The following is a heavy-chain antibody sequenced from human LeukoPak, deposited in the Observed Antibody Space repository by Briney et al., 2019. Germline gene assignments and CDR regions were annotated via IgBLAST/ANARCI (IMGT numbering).Heavy chain of an antibody. CDR3: ARVNQLRYFDWLFYYYYMDV. V-gene: IGHV3-9*01. CDR1: GFTFDDYA. D-gene: IGHD3-9*01. CDR2: IRWNSGSI. J-gene: IGHJ6*03. Sequence: PGGSLRLSCAASGFTFDDYAMHWVRQAPGKGLERVSGIRWNSGSIGYADSVKGRFTISRDNAKNSLYLQMNSLRAEDTAVYYCARVNQLRYFDWLFYYYYMDVWGKGTTVTISS.